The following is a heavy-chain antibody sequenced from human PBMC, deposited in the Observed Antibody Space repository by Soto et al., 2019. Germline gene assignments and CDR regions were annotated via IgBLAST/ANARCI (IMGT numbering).Heavy chain of an antibody. V-gene: IGHV3-33*01. CDR2: IWYDGSNK. CDR3: ARDYGEEGGHYFDY. Sequence: QVQLVETGGGVVQPGRSLRLSCAAYGFTFSSYGMHWVRQAPGKGLEWVGVIWYDGSNKYYADSVKGRFNISGDNSKNTLYLQMDSLRAEDTVVYYCARDYGEEGGHYFDYWCQGTLVTVSS. J-gene: IGHJ4*02. CDR1: GFTFSSYG. D-gene: IGHD4-17*01.